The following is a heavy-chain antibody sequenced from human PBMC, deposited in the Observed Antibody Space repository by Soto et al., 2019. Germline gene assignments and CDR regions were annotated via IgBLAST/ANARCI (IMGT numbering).Heavy chain of an antibody. CDR1: GGTFSSYA. D-gene: IGHD3-10*01. CDR2: IIPIFGTA. V-gene: IGHV1-69*01. Sequence: VKVSCKASGGTFSSYAISWVRQAPGQGLEWMGGIIPIFGTANYAQKFQGRVTITADEFTSTAYMELSSLRSEDTAVYYCARVTNSFYGSGIIYYYYGMDVWGQGTTVTVS. J-gene: IGHJ6*02. CDR3: ARVTNSFYGSGIIYYYYGMDV.